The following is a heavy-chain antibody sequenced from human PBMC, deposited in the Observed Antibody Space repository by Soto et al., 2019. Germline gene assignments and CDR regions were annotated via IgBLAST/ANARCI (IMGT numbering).Heavy chain of an antibody. CDR2: IFWDGDK. CDR1: GFSLSTTGVG. CDR3: AHGFNAHGGGSDAFDM. Sequence: QITLKESGPTLVKPTQTLTLTCTFSGFSLSTTGVGVGWIRQPPGKALEWLGLIFWDGDKRYSPSLKTRVTITNDTSQRPVFLKLTPMDTVDTATCYCAHGFNAHGGGSDAFDMCGQGTLVTVSS. V-gene: IGHV2-5*02. D-gene: IGHD6-19*01. J-gene: IGHJ3*02.